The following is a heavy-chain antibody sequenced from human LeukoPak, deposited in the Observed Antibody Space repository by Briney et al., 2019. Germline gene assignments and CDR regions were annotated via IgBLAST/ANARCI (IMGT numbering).Heavy chain of an antibody. D-gene: IGHD3-22*01. CDR2: IYYSGST. Sequence: SETLSLTCTVSGGSISSYYWSWIRQPPGKGLEWIGYIYYSGSTNYNPSLKSRVTISVDTSKNQFSLKLSSVTAADTAVYYCARGWGDYYDSSGYYHSLNFDYWGQGTLVTVSS. CDR3: ARGWGDYYDSSGYYHSLNFDY. V-gene: IGHV4-59*01. CDR1: GGSISSYY. J-gene: IGHJ4*02.